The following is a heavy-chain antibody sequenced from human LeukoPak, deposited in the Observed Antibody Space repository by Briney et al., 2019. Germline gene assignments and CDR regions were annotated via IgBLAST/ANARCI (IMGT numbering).Heavy chain of an antibody. CDR3: ARCMRKDKGEWFDY. V-gene: IGHV4-4*07. CDR2: IYTSGST. CDR1: GGSISSYY. J-gene: IGHJ4*02. D-gene: IGHD2-8*01. Sequence: SETLSLTCTVSGGSISSYYWSWIRQPAGKGLEWIGRIYTSGSTNYNASIKSRVTMSVDTSKNQFSLKLSSVTAADTAVYYCARCMRKDKGEWFDYWGQGTLVTVSS.